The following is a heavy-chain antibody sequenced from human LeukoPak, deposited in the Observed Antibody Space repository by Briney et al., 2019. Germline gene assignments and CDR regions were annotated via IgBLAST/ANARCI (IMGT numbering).Heavy chain of an antibody. J-gene: IGHJ4*02. CDR1: GGSISSYY. D-gene: IGHD6-19*01. V-gene: IGHV4-59*01. CDR3: ARGTSTGIAVY. Sequence: SETLSLTCTVSGGSISSYYWSWIRQPPGKGLEWIGYIYYSGSSNYNPSLKSRVTISVDTSKNQFSLKLSSVTAADTAVYYCARGTSTGIAVYWGQGTLVTVSS. CDR2: IYYSGSS.